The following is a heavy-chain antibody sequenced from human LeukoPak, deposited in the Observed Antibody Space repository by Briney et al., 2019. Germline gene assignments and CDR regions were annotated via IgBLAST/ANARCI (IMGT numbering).Heavy chain of an antibody. Sequence: SETLSLTCAVSDYSISSAYYWGWIRQPPGKGLEWIGSIYHSGNTDYNPSLKSRVTISVDTSKNQFSLKLRSVTAADTAVYYCARDQAYCGGDCYFDSWGQGTLVTVPS. V-gene: IGHV4-38-2*02. J-gene: IGHJ4*02. CDR1: DYSISSAYY. D-gene: IGHD2-21*02. CDR3: ARDQAYCGGDCYFDS. CDR2: IYHSGNT.